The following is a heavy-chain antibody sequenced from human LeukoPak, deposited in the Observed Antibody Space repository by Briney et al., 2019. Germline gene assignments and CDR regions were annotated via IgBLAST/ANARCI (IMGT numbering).Heavy chain of an antibody. CDR2: INHSGST. CDR3: ARGKGYYYGSGSYYNY. J-gene: IGHJ4*02. D-gene: IGHD3-10*01. CDR1: GGSFSGYY. V-gene: IGHV4-34*01. Sequence: PSETLSLTCAVYGGSFSGYYWSWIRQPPGKGLEWIGEINHSGSTNYNPSLKSRVTISVDTSKNQFPLKLSSVTAADTAVYYCARGKGYYYGSGSYYNYWGQGTLVTVSS.